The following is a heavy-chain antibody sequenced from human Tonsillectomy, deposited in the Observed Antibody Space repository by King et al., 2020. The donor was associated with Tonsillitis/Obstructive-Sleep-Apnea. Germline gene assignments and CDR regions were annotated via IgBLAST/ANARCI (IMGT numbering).Heavy chain of an antibody. CDR2: ISYDGSNK. V-gene: IGHV3-30*04. Sequence: VQLVESGGGLVQPGRSLRLSCAASGFTFSSYAMHWVRQAPGKGLEWVAVISYDGSNKYYADSVKGRFTISRDNSKNTLYLQMNSLRAEDTAVYYCARGSQYSSGWYTIGYWGQGTLVTVSS. D-gene: IGHD6-19*01. CDR3: ARGSQYSSGWYTIGY. CDR1: GFTFSSYA. J-gene: IGHJ4*02.